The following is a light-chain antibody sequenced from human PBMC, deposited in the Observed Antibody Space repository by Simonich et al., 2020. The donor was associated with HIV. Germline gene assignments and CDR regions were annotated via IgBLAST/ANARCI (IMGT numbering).Light chain of an antibody. Sequence: DIVMTQSPDSLAVSLGERATINCRSSQSVLYSSSDKNYLTWYQQKPGQPPKLLFYWASTRESGVPDRFSGSGSGTDFAFTISSLQAEDVAVYYCQQYYSTPYTFGQGTKLEIK. CDR2: WAS. J-gene: IGKJ2*01. CDR3: QQYYSTPYT. CDR1: QSVLYSSSDKNY. V-gene: IGKV4-1*01.